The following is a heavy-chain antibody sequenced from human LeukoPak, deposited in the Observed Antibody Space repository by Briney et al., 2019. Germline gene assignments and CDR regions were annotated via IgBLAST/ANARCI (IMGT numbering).Heavy chain of an antibody. D-gene: IGHD5-18*01. CDR1: GGSVSRNNYY. V-gene: IGHV4-39*01. Sequence: SETLSLTCTVSGGSVSRNNYYWGWIRQPPGKGLEWIGSVYYGGYTYYNPSLKSRVAISVDTSTNQFHLKVTSATAADTAVYYCARHFGYNYGHCDHWGQGILVTVAS. CDR3: ARHFGYNYGHCDH. CDR2: VYYGGYT. J-gene: IGHJ4*02.